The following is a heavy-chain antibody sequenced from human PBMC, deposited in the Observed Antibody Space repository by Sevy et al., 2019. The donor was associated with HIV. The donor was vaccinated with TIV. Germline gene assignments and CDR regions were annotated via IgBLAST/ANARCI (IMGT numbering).Heavy chain of an antibody. CDR1: GYIFTDYY. D-gene: IGHD1-20*01. V-gene: IGHV1-2*02. J-gene: IGHJ4*02. CDR3: ARRGPISGVGGEMF. CDR2: INPNSGGT. Sequence: ASVKVSCKASGYIFTDYYMHWVRQAPGQGLEWMGWINPNSGGTNFAQKFKGRVTMTRDTSITTAYMDLSSLTSDDSAIYYCARRGPISGVGGEMFWGQGTLVTVSS.